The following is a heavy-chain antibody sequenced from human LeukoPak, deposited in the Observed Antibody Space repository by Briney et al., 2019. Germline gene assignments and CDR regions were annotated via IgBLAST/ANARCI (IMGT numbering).Heavy chain of an antibody. CDR1: GFSCSSYE. J-gene: IGHJ4*02. CDR2: ISRGGSTI. CDR3: ASNTGYSYGYFDY. Sequence: PGGSLRLSCAASGFSCSSYEMNWVRQAPGKGLEWVSYISRGGSTIYYADSVKGRFTVSRDNAKNSLYLQMNSLRAEDTSVYYCASNTGYSYGYFDYWGQGTLVTVSS. D-gene: IGHD5-18*01. V-gene: IGHV3-48*03.